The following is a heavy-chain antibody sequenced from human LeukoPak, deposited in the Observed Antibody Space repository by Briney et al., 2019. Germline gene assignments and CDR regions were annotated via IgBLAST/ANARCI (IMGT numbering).Heavy chain of an antibody. CDR2: IANDGSNK. CDR1: GFTFSNYV. V-gene: IGHV3-30*03. J-gene: IGHJ4*02. D-gene: IGHD4-11*01. Sequence: GGSLRLSCAASGFTFSNYVMQWVRQAPGKGLEWVALIANDGSNKYYADSVKGRFTISRDNAKNSLYLQMNSLRAEDTAVYYCARIKSNYDFDYWGQGTLVTVSS. CDR3: ARIKSNYDFDY.